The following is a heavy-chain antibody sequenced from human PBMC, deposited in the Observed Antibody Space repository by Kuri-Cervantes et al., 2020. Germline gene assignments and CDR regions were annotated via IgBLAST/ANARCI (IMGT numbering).Heavy chain of an antibody. V-gene: IGHV4-4*07. D-gene: IGHD2-2*01. CDR2: IYTSGST. CDR1: GGSISSYY. J-gene: IGHJ6*02. CDR3: ARDSLDLGYCSSTSCLYYYYGMDV. Sequence: SETLSLTCTVSGGSISSYYWSWIRQPDGKGLEWIGRIYTSGSTNYNPSLKSRVTISVDTSKNQFSLKLSSVTAADTAVYYCARDSLDLGYCSSTSCLYYYYGMDVWGQGTTVTVSS.